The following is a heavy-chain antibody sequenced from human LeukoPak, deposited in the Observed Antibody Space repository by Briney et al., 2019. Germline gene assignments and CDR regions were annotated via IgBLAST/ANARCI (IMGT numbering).Heavy chain of an antibody. CDR2: IYTSGST. CDR3: ARATPPQSIAAAVGWFDP. CDR1: GGSISSYY. J-gene: IGHJ5*02. Sequence: SETLSLTCTVSGGSISSYYWSWIRQPAGKGLEWIGRIYTSGSTNYNPSLKSRVTMSVDTSKNQFSLKLSSVTAADTAVYYCARATPPQSIAAAVGWFDPWGQGTLVTVSS. V-gene: IGHV4-4*07. D-gene: IGHD6-13*01.